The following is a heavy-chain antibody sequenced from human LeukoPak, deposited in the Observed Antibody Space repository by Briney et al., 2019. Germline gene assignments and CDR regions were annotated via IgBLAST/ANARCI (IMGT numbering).Heavy chain of an antibody. Sequence: PSETLSLTCTVSGDSISSSSYYWGWIRQPPGKGLEWIGSIYYSGSTYYNPSLKSRVTISVDTSKNQFSLKLSSVTAADTAVYYCARDGSGVYYGSVFGYWGQGTLVTVSS. CDR2: IYYSGST. J-gene: IGHJ4*02. D-gene: IGHD3-10*01. V-gene: IGHV4-39*07. CDR3: ARDGSGVYYGSVFGY. CDR1: GDSISSSSYY.